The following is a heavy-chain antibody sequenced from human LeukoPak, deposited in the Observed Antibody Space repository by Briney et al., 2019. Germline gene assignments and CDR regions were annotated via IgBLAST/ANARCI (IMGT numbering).Heavy chain of an antibody. CDR1: GGSISSYY. Sequence: PSETLSLTCTVSGGSISSYYWSWIRQPPGKGLEWIGYIYYSGSTNYNPSLKSRVTISVDTSKNQFSLKLSSVTAADTAVYYCARFDPNSSSWYPWGQGTLVTVSS. J-gene: IGHJ5*02. CDR2: IYYSGST. CDR3: ARFDPNSSSWYP. V-gene: IGHV4-59*08. D-gene: IGHD6-13*01.